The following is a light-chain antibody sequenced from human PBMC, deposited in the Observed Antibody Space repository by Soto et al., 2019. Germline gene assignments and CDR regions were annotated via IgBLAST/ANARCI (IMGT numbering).Light chain of an antibody. CDR1: SSDVGGYNY. V-gene: IGLV2-14*03. CDR3: SSYTTSNTRQIV. Sequence: QSVLTQPASVSGSPGQSITISCTGTSSDVGGYNYVSWYQHHPGKAPKLIIYDVTNRPSGVSNPFSGSKSGNTASLTISGLRPEDEADYYCSSYTTSNTRQIVFGTGTKVTDL. J-gene: IGLJ1*01. CDR2: DVT.